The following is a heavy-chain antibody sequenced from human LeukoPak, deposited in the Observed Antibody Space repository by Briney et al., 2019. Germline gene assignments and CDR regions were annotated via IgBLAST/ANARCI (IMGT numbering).Heavy chain of an antibody. CDR3: ARGGSRSPRDAFDI. D-gene: IGHD6-13*01. V-gene: IGHV1-46*01. Sequence: ASVKVSCKAFGYTFTSNYMHWVRQAPGQGPEWMGVISPSGGSTTYAQKFQGRVTLTRDMSTSTVYMELSSLRSEDTAVYYCARGGSRSPRDAFDIWGQGTMVTVSS. J-gene: IGHJ3*02. CDR1: GYTFTSNY. CDR2: ISPSGGST.